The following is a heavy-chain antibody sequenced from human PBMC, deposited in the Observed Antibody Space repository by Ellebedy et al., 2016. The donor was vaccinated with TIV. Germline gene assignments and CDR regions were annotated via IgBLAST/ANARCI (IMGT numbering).Heavy chain of an antibody. CDR1: GFTFSSYA. CDR3: AKAPTAIFAHFYYYYYYMDV. D-gene: IGHD2-21*02. CDR2: ISGSGGST. Sequence: GGSLRLFXAASGFTFSSYAMRWVRQEPGRRLEWVSAISGSGGSTHYVDSVRGRFTISRDNSKNTLYLQMTSLRAEDTAVYYCAKAPTAIFAHFYYYYYYMDVWGKGTTVTVSS. J-gene: IGHJ6*03. V-gene: IGHV3-23*01.